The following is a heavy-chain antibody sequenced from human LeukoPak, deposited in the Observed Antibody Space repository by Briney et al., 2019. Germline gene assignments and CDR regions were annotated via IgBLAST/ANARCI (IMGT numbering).Heavy chain of an antibody. CDR3: AREARGGAARGYYYYYYMDV. D-gene: IGHD6-6*01. Sequence: SETLSLTCTVSGGSISSHYWSWIRQPPGKGLEWIGYIYYSGSTNYNPSLKSRVTISVDTSKNQFSLKLSSVTAADTAVYYCAREARGGAARGYYYYYYMDVWGKGTTVAVSS. V-gene: IGHV4-59*11. CDR2: IYYSGST. J-gene: IGHJ6*03. CDR1: GGSISSHY.